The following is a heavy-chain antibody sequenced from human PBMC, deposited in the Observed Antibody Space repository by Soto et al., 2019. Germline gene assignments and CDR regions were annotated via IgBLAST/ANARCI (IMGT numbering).Heavy chain of an antibody. D-gene: IGHD2-2*01. CDR2: IIPIFGTA. CDR3: ARESAAARGVYYFDY. V-gene: IGHV1-69*06. J-gene: IGHJ4*02. Sequence: GASVKVSCKASGGTFSSYAISWVRRAPGQGLEWMGGIIPIFGTANYAQKFQGRVTITADKSTSTAYMELSSLRSEDTAVYYCARESAAARGVYYFDYWGQGTLVTVSS. CDR1: GGTFSSYA.